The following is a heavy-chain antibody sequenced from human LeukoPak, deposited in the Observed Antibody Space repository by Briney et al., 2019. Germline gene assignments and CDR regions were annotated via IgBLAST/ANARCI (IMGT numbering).Heavy chain of an antibody. V-gene: IGHV4-34*01. CDR2: INHSGST. Sequence: SETLSLTCAVYGGSFSGYYGSWIRQPPGKGLEWIGEINHSGSTNYNPSLKSRVTISVDTSKNQFSLKLSSVTAADTAVYYCARGRWRDTAMAKAPYYDYYYGMDVWGQGTTVTVSS. CDR1: GGSFSGYY. D-gene: IGHD5-18*01. CDR3: ARGRWRDTAMAKAPYYDYYYGMDV. J-gene: IGHJ6*02.